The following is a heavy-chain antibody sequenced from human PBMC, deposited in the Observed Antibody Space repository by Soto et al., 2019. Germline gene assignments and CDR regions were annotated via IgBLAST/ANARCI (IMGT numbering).Heavy chain of an antibody. CDR2: INAGNGNT. D-gene: IGHD5-18*01. CDR1: GYTFTSYA. Sequence: ASVKVSCKASGYTFTSYAMHWVRQAPGQRLEWMGWINAGNGNTKYSQKFQGRVTITRDTSASTAYMELSSLRSEDTAVYYCARGYNYGYAGFDYWGQGTLVTVSS. V-gene: IGHV1-3*01. CDR3: ARGYNYGYAGFDY. J-gene: IGHJ4*02.